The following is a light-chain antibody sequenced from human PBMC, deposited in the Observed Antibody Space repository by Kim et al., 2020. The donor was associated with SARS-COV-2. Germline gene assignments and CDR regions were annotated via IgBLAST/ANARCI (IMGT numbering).Light chain of an antibody. Sequence: GRSCTISCTGTSSDVVGYNYVSWYQQHQGKAPKLMIYDVSKRPSGVPDRFSGSKSGNTASLTISGLQAEDEADYYCCSYAGSYTWVFGGGTQLTVL. V-gene: IGLV2-11*01. CDR1: SSDVVGYNY. CDR3: CSYAGSYTWV. CDR2: DVS. J-gene: IGLJ3*02.